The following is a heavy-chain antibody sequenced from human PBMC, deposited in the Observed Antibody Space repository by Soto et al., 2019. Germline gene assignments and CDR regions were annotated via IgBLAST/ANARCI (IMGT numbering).Heavy chain of an antibody. CDR2: ISYDGSNK. J-gene: IGHJ4*02. V-gene: IGHV3-30-3*01. CDR1: GFTFSSYA. CDR3: ARDRAAGHYFDY. Sequence: GGSLRLSCAASGFTFSSYAMHWVRQAPGKGLEWVAVISYDGSNKYYADSVKGRFTISRDNSKNTLYLQMNSLRAEDTAVYYCARDRAAGHYFDYWGQGTLVTVSS. D-gene: IGHD6-13*01.